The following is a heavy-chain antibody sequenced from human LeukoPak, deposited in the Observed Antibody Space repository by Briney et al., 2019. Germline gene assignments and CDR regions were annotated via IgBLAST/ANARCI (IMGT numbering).Heavy chain of an antibody. CDR3: AKSPWGSGSSRSYFFDY. J-gene: IGHJ4*02. CDR2: IKQDGSEK. D-gene: IGHD3-10*01. CDR1: GFTFSSYC. Sequence: PGGSLRLSCAASGFTFSSYCMSWVRQAPGKGLKWVANIKQDGSEKYYVDSVKGRFTISRDNAKNTLYLQMNSLRAEDTAVYYCAKSPWGSGSSRSYFFDYWGQGTLVTVSS. V-gene: IGHV3-7*03.